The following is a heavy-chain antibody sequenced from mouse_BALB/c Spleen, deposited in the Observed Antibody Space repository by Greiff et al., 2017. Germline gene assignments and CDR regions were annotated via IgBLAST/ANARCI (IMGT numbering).Heavy chain of an antibody. CDR1: GFSLTSYG. V-gene: IGHV2-2*02. CDR2: IWSGGST. CDR3: ARKDWDRAMDY. Sequence: VKLVESGPGLVQPSQSLSITCTVSGFSLTSYGVHWVRQSPGKGLEWLGVIWSGGSTDYNAAFISRLSISKDNSKSQVFFKMNSLQANDTAIYYCARKDWDRAMDYWGQGTSVTVSS. J-gene: IGHJ4*01. D-gene: IGHD4-1*01.